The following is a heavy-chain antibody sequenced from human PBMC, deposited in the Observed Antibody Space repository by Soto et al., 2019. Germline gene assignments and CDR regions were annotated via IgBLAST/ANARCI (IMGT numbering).Heavy chain of an antibody. CDR1: GGSVSGYL. CDR2: INPRGTT. V-gene: IGHV4-34*01. J-gene: IGHJ2*01. CDR3: ARDELLPGSPGVSGYFVL. D-gene: IGHD5-12*01. Sequence: QVQLQQWGAGLVKPSETLSLTCGVYGGSVSGYLWSWVRQPPGKGLEWIGEINPRGTTNYNPSLTSRVNISIDKSENQFSLRLSAVTAADTAVYYCARDELLPGSPGVSGYFVLWGRGTLVTVSS.